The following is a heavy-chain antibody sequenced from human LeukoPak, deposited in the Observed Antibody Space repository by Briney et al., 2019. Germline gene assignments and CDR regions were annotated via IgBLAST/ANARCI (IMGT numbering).Heavy chain of an antibody. CDR3: ASMAGITNDFDY. Sequence: RTGGSLRLSCAASGFTFRNYAMNWVRQAPGKGLEWVSGIRADGTSTYYADSVKGRFTISRDNSKNTLYLQMNSLRAEDTAVYYCASMAGITNDFDYWGQGTLVTVSS. D-gene: IGHD3-10*01. CDR1: GFTFRNYA. J-gene: IGHJ4*02. CDR2: IRADGTST. V-gene: IGHV3-23*01.